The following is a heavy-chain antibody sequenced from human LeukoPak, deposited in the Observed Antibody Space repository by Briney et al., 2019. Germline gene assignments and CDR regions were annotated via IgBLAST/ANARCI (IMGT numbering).Heavy chain of an antibody. CDR1: GYTFTSYD. Sequence: ASVKVSRKASGYTFTSYDINWVRQAPGQGLEWMGWMNPNSGNTGYAQKFQGRVTITRNTSISTAYMELSSLRSEDTAVYYCARFGGGATSYYFDYWGQGTLVTVSS. J-gene: IGHJ4*02. CDR2: MNPNSGNT. D-gene: IGHD1-26*01. CDR3: ARFGGGATSYYFDY. V-gene: IGHV1-8*03.